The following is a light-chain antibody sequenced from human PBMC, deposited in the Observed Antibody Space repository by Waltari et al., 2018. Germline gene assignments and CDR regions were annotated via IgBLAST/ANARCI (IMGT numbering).Light chain of an antibody. CDR1: QGVSSK. CDR3: QQYNNWPPWT. V-gene: IGKV3-15*01. J-gene: IGKJ1*01. CDR2: DTS. Sequence: EIVMTQSPATLSVSPGERATLSCRASQGVSSKLAWYQQQPGQPPRLLLYDTSVSAAGIPARFSGSGSGTEFTLTISSLQSDDFAVYYCQQYNNWPPWTFGQGTKVEIK.